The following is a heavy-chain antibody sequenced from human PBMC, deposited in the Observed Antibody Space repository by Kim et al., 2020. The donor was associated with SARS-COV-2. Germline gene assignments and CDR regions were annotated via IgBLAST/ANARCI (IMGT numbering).Heavy chain of an antibody. D-gene: IGHD3-10*01. J-gene: IGHJ4*02. V-gene: IGHV5-10-1*01. Sequence: GESLKISCKGSGYSFTSYWISWVRQMPGKGLEWMGRIDPSDSYTNYSPSFQGHVTISADKSISTAYLQWSSLKASDTAMYYCARERGSGSYYNPAHNLADFDYWGQGTLVTVSS. CDR3: ARERGSGSYYNPAHNLADFDY. CDR1: GYSFTSYW. CDR2: IDPSDSYT.